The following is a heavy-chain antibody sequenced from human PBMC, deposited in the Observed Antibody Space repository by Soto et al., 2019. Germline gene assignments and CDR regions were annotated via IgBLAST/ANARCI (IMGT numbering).Heavy chain of an antibody. CDR3: ARPEGAAFYSDGMDV. J-gene: IGHJ6*02. Sequence: EVQLVESGGGLVQPGGSLRLSCAASGFTFSSYWMHWVRQAPGKGLVWVSRINSDGSITSYADSVKGRFTISRDNAKNTLYLHMNSLRAEDTAVYYCARPEGAAFYSDGMDVWGQGTTVTVSS. CDR1: GFTFSSYW. CDR2: INSDGSIT. V-gene: IGHV3-74*01.